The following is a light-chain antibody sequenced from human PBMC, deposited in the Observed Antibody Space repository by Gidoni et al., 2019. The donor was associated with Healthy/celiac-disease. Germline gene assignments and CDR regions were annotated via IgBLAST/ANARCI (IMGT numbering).Light chain of an antibody. CDR1: NIGSKS. CDR3: QVWDSSSDHPV. CDR2: DDS. Sequence: SYVLTQPPSVSVAPGTTARITCGGNNIGSKSVHWYQQKPVQAPVLVIYDDSDRPSGIPERFSGANAGNTATLTISRVEAGDEADYYCQVWDSSSDHPVFGGGTKLTVL. V-gene: IGLV3-21*04. J-gene: IGLJ2*01.